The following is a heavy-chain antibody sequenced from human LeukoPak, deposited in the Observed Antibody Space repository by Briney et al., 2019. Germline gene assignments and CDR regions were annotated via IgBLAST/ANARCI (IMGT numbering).Heavy chain of an antibody. V-gene: IGHV4-34*01. CDR1: GGSFSGYY. D-gene: IGHD3-16*01. CDR3: ARDGGDTIDGGGDTNWFDP. CDR2: INHSGST. Sequence: SETLSLTCAVYGGSFSGYYWSWIRQPPGKGLEWIGEINHSGSTNYNPSLKSRVTILVDASKNQFSLKLNSVTAADTAVYYCARDGGDTIDGGGDTNWFDPWGQGTLVTVSS. J-gene: IGHJ5*02.